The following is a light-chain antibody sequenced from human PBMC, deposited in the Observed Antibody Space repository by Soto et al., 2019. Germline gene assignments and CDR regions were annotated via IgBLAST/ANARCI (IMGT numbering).Light chain of an antibody. Sequence: IQLTQSPSSLSASIGDRVPITCRASQDINSYLAWYQQKPGKAPNLLIYEASILQRGVPSRFSGSISGTDFTLTISSLQAEDFATYYCQQTRSYPSTFGGGTKVDIK. CDR1: QDINSY. J-gene: IGKJ4*01. CDR3: QQTRSYPST. CDR2: EAS. V-gene: IGKV1-9*01.